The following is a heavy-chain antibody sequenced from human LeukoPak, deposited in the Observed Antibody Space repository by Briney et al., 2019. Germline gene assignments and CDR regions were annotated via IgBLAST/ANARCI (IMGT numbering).Heavy chain of an antibody. CDR3: AKSMSITIFGVAEDAFDI. V-gene: IGHV3-48*01. D-gene: IGHD3-3*01. Sequence: GGSLRLSCAASGFTFSSYSMNWVRQAPGKGLEWVSYISSSSSTIYYADSVKGRFTISRDNSKNTLYLQMNSLRAEDTAVYYCAKSMSITIFGVAEDAFDIWGQGTMVTVSS. CDR2: ISSSSSTI. CDR1: GFTFSSYS. J-gene: IGHJ3*02.